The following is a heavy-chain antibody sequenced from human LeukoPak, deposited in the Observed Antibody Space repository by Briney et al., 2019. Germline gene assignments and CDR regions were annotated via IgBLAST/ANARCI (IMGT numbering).Heavy chain of an antibody. CDR1: GFTFSRYW. V-gene: IGHV3-21*01. Sequence: GGSLRLSCAASGFTFSRYWMSWVRQAPGKGLEWVSSISSSSSYIYYADSVKGRFTISRDNAKNSLYLQMNSLRAEDTAVYYCARGGNWGSSNFDYWGQGTLVTVSS. CDR2: ISSSSSYI. CDR3: ARGGNWGSSNFDY. J-gene: IGHJ4*02. D-gene: IGHD7-27*01.